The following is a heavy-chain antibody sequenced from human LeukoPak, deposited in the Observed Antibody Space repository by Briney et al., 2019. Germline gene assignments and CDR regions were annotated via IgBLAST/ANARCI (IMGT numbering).Heavy chain of an antibody. CDR1: GGTFSSYA. D-gene: IGHD1-1*01. CDR2: IIPIFGTA. CDR3: ARRWNRQPFDI. J-gene: IGHJ3*02. Sequence: ASVKVSCKASGGTFSSYAISWVRQAPGQGLEWMGGIIPIFGTANYAQKFQGRVTITADESTSTAYMELSSLRSEDTAVYCCARRWNRQPFDIWGQGTMVTVSS. V-gene: IGHV1-69*13.